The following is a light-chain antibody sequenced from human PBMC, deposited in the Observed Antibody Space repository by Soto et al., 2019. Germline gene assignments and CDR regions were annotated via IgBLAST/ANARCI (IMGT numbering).Light chain of an antibody. CDR3: MQALQTRT. J-gene: IGKJ1*01. CDR2: LGS. CDR1: QSVDIS. V-gene: IGKV2-28*01. Sequence: EIVLTQSPATLSVSPWERVTLSCRASQSVDISLAWYQQKPGQAPRLLIYLGSYRASGVPDRFSGSGSGTDFTLKISRVEAEDVGVYYCMQALQTRTFGQGTKVDIK.